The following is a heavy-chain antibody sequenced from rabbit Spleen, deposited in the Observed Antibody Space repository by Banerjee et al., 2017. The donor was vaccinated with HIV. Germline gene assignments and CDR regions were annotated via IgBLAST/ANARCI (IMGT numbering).Heavy chain of an antibody. V-gene: IGHV1S40*01. Sequence: LEESGGDLVKPGASLTLTCTASGFSFSYSDYMCWVRQPPGKGPEWIACIGAGISYTIYYATWAKGRFTISKTSSTTVTLQMTSLTAADTATYFCARDSGTSFSTYGMDLWGQGTLVTVS. D-gene: IGHD8-1*01. CDR2: IGAGISYTI. CDR1: GFSFSYSDY. J-gene: IGHJ6*01. CDR3: ARDSGTSFSTYGMDL.